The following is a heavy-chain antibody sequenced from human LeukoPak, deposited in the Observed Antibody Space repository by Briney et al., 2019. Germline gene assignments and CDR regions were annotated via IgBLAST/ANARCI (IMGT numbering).Heavy chain of an antibody. V-gene: IGHV3-23*01. D-gene: IGHD1-14*01. CDR2: ISDSGGNT. Sequence: GGSLRLSCAASGFTFSSYAMSWVRQAPGKGLEWVSAISDSGGNTYYADSVKGRFTISRDNPKNTLYLQMNSLRVEDTAVYYCAKGYTPDYWGQGTLVTVSS. CDR1: GFTFSSYA. CDR3: AKGYTPDY. J-gene: IGHJ4*02.